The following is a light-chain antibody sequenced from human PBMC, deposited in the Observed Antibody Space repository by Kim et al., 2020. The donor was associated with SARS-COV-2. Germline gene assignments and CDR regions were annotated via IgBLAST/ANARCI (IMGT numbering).Light chain of an antibody. CDR3: STYTGSGTLV. Sequence: YNRVSWYQQPPGTAPKLMIYEVTHRPSGVPDRFSGSKSGNTASLTISGLQPEDEAEYYCSTYTGSGTLVFGGGTQLTVL. CDR2: EVT. V-gene: IGLV2-18*02. CDR1: YNR. J-gene: IGLJ2*01.